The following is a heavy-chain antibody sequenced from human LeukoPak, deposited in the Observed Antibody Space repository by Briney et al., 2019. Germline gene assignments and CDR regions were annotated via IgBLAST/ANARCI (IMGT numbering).Heavy chain of an antibody. V-gene: IGHV3-21*01. CDR3: ARLGYCSGGSCYENQHYYYSMDV. D-gene: IGHD2-15*01. J-gene: IGHJ6*02. Sequence: SGGSLRLSCAASGFTFSSFSMIWLRQAPGKGLEWVSSISSSSSYIYYADSVKGRYTISRDNAKNSLYLQMNSPRAEDTAVYDCARLGYCSGGSCYENQHYYYSMDVWGQGTTVTVSS. CDR2: ISSSSSYI. CDR1: GFTFSSFS.